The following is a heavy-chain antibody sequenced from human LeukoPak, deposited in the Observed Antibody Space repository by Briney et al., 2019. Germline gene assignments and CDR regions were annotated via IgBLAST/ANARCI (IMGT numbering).Heavy chain of an antibody. V-gene: IGHV1-2*06. Sequence: ASVKVSCKASGYTFTDYYMHWVRQAPGQGLEWLGRINPNSGGTNYVQKFQGRVTMTRDTSISTAYMELSRLRSDDTAVYYCARGYYDSSGYYSIDYWGQGTLVTVSS. CDR3: ARGYYDSSGYYSIDY. CDR1: GYTFTDYY. J-gene: IGHJ4*02. D-gene: IGHD3-22*01. CDR2: INPNSGGT.